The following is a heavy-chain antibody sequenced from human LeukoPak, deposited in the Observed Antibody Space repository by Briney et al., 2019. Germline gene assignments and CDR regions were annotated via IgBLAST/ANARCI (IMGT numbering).Heavy chain of an antibody. CDR2: IYYSGST. CDR3: ARLVATQHLDY. V-gene: IGHV4-59*08. D-gene: IGHD5-12*01. J-gene: IGHJ4*02. Sequence: SETLSLTCTVSDGSISSYYWSWIRQPPGKGLEWIGYIYYSGSTNYNPSLKSRVTISVDTSKNQFSLKLSSVTAADTAVYYCARLVATQHLDYWGQGTLVTVSS. CDR1: DGSISSYY.